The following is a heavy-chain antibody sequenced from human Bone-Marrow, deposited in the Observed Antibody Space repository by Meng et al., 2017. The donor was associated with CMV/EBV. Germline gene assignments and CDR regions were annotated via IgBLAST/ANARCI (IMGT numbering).Heavy chain of an antibody. Sequence: GSLRLSCAASGFTFSSYAMHWVRQGPGKGLEWVAVISYDGSNKYYADSVKGRFTISRDNSKNALYLQMNSLRAEDTAVYYCARDYSGSYIEGVYWGQGTLVTVSS. V-gene: IGHV3-30-3*01. D-gene: IGHD1-26*01. CDR3: ARDYSGSYIEGVY. CDR1: GFTFSSYA. CDR2: ISYDGSNK. J-gene: IGHJ4*02.